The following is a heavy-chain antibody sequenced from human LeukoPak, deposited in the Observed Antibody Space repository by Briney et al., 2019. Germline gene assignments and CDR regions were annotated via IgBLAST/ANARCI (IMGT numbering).Heavy chain of an antibody. CDR1: GGSISSSSYY. D-gene: IGHD3-9*01. CDR2: IYYSGST. J-gene: IGHJ4*02. CDR3: AREPYYDTLTGYYPFDY. Sequence: PSETLSLTCTVSGGSISSSSYYWGWIRQPPGKGLEWIGSIYYSGSTYYNPSLKSRVTISVDTSKNQFSLKLSSVTAADTAVYYCAREPYYDTLTGYYPFDYWGQGTLVTVSS. V-gene: IGHV4-39*07.